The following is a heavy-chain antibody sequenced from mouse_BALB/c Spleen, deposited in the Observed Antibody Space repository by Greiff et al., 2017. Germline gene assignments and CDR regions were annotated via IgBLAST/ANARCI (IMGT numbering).Heavy chain of an antibody. V-gene: IGHV3-8*02. Sequence: EVKLMESGPSLVKPSQTLSLTCSVTGDSITSGYWNWIRKFPGNKLEYMGYISYSGSTYYNPSLKSRISITRDTSKNQYYLQLNSVTTEDTATYYCARFLYDGYSMDYWGQGTSVTVSA. CDR3: ARFLYDGYSMDY. J-gene: IGHJ4*01. D-gene: IGHD2-3*01. CDR2: ISYSGST. CDR1: GDSITSGY.